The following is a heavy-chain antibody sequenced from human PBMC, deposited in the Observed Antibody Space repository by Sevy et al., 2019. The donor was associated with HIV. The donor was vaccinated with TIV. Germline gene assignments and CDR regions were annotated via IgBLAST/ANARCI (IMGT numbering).Heavy chain of an antibody. CDR1: GGTFSSYA. Sequence: ASVKVSCKASGGTFSSYAISWVRQAPGQGLEWMRGIIPIFGTANYAQKFQGRVTITADKSTSTAYMELSSLRSEDTAVYYCAAFGYYDSSGYWTADYWGQGTLVTVSS. J-gene: IGHJ4*02. D-gene: IGHD3-22*01. CDR2: IIPIFGTA. V-gene: IGHV1-69*06. CDR3: AAFGYYDSSGYWTADY.